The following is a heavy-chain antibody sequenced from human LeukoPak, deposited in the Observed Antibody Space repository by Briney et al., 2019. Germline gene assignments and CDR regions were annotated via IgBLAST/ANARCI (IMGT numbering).Heavy chain of an antibody. Sequence: GSSVKVSCKASGGTFSSYAMNWVRQAPGQGLEWMGWINTNTGNPTYAQGFTGRFVFSLDTSVSTAYLQISSLKAEDTAVYYCARAGGPVLRYFDWLPPYYYYYGMDVWGQGTTVTVSS. CDR2: INTNTGNP. CDR1: GGTFSSYA. CDR3: ARAGGPVLRYFDWLPPYYYYYGMDV. V-gene: IGHV7-4-1*02. J-gene: IGHJ6*02. D-gene: IGHD3-9*01.